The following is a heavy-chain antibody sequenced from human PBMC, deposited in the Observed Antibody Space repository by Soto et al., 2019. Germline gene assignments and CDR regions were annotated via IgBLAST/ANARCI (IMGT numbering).Heavy chain of an antibody. CDR2: IIPIFGTA. V-gene: IGHV1-69*13. CDR1: GGTFSSYA. D-gene: IGHD2-15*01. CDR3: ARDLGGWPDY. Sequence: SVKVSCKASGGTFSSYAISWVRQAPGQGLEWMGGIIPIFGTADYAQKFQGRVTITADESASTAYMELSSLRSEDTAVYYCARDLGGWPDYWGQGTLVTVSS. J-gene: IGHJ4*02.